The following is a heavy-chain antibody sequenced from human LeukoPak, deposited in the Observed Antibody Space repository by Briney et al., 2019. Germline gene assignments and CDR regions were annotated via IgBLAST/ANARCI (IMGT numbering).Heavy chain of an antibody. CDR2: IIPILGIA. CDR3: ARDSSGYYIDY. J-gene: IGHJ4*02. D-gene: IGHD3-22*01. Sequence: SVKVSCKASGGTFSSYAISWVRQAPGQGLEWMGRIIPILGIANYAQKLQGRVTMTTDTSTSTAYMELRSLRSDDTAVYYCARDSSGYYIDYWGQGTLVTVSS. V-gene: IGHV1-69*04. CDR1: GGTFSSYA.